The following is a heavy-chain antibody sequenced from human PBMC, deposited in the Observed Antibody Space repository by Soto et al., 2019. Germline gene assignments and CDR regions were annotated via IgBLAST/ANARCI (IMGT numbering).Heavy chain of an antibody. J-gene: IGHJ6*02. CDR2: IIPIFGTA. D-gene: IGHD3-22*01. CDR1: GGTFSSYA. Sequence: GASVKVSCKASGGTFSSYAISWVRQAPGQGLEWMGGIIPIFGTANYAQKFQGRVTITADESTSTAYMELRSLRSEDTAVYYCARDDGVVVTDPAYYYYGMDVWGQGTTVTVSS. CDR3: ARDDGVVVTDPAYYYYGMDV. V-gene: IGHV1-69*13.